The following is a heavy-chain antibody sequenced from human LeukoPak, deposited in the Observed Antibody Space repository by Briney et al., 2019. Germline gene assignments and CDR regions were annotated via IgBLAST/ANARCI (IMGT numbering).Heavy chain of an antibody. CDR2: INPSGGST. Sequence: GASVKVSCKASGYTFTSYYMHWVRQAPGQGLEWMGIINPSGGSTSYAQKFQGRVTITTDESTSTAYMELSSLRSEDTAVYYCTRGVPLPYYYYMDVWGKGTTVTVSS. CDR3: TRGVPLPYYYYMDV. CDR1: GYTFTSYY. J-gene: IGHJ6*03. D-gene: IGHD5/OR15-5a*01. V-gene: IGHV1-46*01.